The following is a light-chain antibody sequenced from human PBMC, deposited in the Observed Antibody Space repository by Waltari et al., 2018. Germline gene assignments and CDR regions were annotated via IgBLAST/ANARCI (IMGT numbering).Light chain of an antibody. CDR2: GKN. J-gene: IGLJ2*01. Sequence: SSELTQDPAVSVALGQTVRITCQGDSLRRYYASWYQQKPGPAPVLVIYGKNNRPSGVPDRFTGSSSGNTASLTITGAQAEDEADYYCNSRDSSGNHLGVFGGGTKLTVL. V-gene: IGLV3-19*01. CDR3: NSRDSSGNHLGV. CDR1: SLRRYY.